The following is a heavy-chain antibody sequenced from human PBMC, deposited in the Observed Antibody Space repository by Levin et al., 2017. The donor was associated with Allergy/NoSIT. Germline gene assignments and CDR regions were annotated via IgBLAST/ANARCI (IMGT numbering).Heavy chain of an antibody. CDR1: GYTFTSYY. V-gene: IGHV1-46*01. Sequence: PLASVKVSCKASGYTFTSYYMHWVRQAPGQGLEWVGIVNPTTESDTTYAQKFQGRVTVTSDTSTSTLYMELSSLSSEDTAVYYCARATSPYFYHSGGYYPITFDFWGQGTLVTVSS. D-gene: IGHD3-22*01. J-gene: IGHJ4*02. CDR3: ARATSPYFYHSGGYYPITFDF. CDR2: VNPTTESDT.